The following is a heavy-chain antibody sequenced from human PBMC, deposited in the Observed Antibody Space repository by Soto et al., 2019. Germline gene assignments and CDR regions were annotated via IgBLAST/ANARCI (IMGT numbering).Heavy chain of an antibody. V-gene: IGHV3-23*01. D-gene: IGHD6-13*01. J-gene: IGHJ5*02. CDR2: IGSGSP. CDR3: AQDLGSSWYHYNSFAP. CDR1: GFTFNGYA. Sequence: EVQLLESGGGLVQPGASLRLSCAASGFTFNGYAMSWVRQAPGKGLEWVSAIGSGSPFYADSVKGRFTISRDNANSMLYLQMNSLRADDTAVYFCAQDLGSSWYHYNSFAPGGQGTLVTVS.